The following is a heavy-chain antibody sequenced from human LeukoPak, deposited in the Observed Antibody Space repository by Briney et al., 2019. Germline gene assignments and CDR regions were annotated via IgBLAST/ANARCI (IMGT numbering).Heavy chain of an antibody. J-gene: IGHJ3*02. Sequence: PGGSLRLSCAVSGFTFSSEAMGWVRQLPGGGLEWVSTISPAGGTTYYAESMKGRFTISRDNSKSTLYLQMNSLRAEDTAMYYCARESGEAFDIWGQGTMVTVSS. V-gene: IGHV3-23*01. CDR3: ARESGEAFDI. CDR1: GFTFSSEA. CDR2: ISPAGGTT.